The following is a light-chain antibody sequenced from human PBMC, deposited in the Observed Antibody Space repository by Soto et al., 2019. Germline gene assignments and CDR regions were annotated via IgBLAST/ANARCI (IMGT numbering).Light chain of an antibody. J-gene: IGKJ1*01. CDR3: QQYGSSPWT. CDR2: GAS. CDR1: QSVSSSY. V-gene: IGKV3-20*01. Sequence: ENVLTQSPGTLSLSPGERATLSCRASQSVSSSYLAWYQKKPGQAPRLLIYGASSRATGIPDRFSGSGSGTDFTLTISRLEPEDFAVYYCQQYGSSPWTFGQGTKVEVK.